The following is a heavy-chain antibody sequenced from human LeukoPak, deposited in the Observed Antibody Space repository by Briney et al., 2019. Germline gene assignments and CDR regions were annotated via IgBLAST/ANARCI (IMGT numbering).Heavy chain of an antibody. CDR3: AAGGCSGGSCYPDAFDI. CDR2: IYPGDSDT. CDR1: GYSVTSYW. D-gene: IGHD2-15*01. V-gene: IGHV5-51*01. J-gene: IGHJ3*02. Sequence: RGESLKISCMGSGYSVTSYWIGWVRQMPGKCLEGMGIIYPGDSDTRYSPSFQGQVTISADKSISTVYLQWSSLKASDTAMYYCAAGGCSGGSCYPDAFDIWGQGTMVTVSS.